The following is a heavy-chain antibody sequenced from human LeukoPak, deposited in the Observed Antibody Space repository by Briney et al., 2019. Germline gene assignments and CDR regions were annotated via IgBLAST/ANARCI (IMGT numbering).Heavy chain of an antibody. CDR1: GGTISSYY. V-gene: IGHV4-59*08. CDR2: IHYSGST. Sequence: SETLSLTCTVSGGTISSYYWNWIRQPPGKGLEWIGYIHYSGSTKYNPSLKSQVTISVDTSKNQFSLKLSSVTAADTAVYYCARWYSSGWAFDYWGQGTLVTVSS. J-gene: IGHJ4*02. D-gene: IGHD6-19*01. CDR3: ARWYSSGWAFDY.